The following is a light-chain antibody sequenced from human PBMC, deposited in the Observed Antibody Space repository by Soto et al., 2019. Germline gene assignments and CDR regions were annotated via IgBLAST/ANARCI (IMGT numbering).Light chain of an antibody. CDR2: GAS. V-gene: IGKV3-15*01. CDR1: QSISTI. CDR3: QQYSKRPWT. Sequence: EIVMTQSPATLSVSPGERATLSCRASQSISTILAWYQQRPGQPPRLLMYGASTRAAVIPARFSGSGSGTEFTLTISSLQSEDFAVDYCQQYSKRPWTFGQGTKLEIK. J-gene: IGKJ2*01.